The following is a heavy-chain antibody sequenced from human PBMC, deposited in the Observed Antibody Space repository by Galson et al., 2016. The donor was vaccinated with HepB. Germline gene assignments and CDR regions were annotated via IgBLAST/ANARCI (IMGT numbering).Heavy chain of an antibody. J-gene: IGHJ6*02. CDR3: ARANHSGSYRFYYYYGLDV. CDR1: GDSVSSNSAA. V-gene: IGHV6-1*01. Sequence: CAISGDSVSSNSAAWNWIRQSPSRGLEWLGRTYYRSKWFNDYAVSVRSRITINPDTSKNQFSLQLNSVTPEDTAVYYCARANHSGSYRFYYYYGLDVWGQGTTVTVSS. CDR2: TYYRSKWFN. D-gene: IGHD3-10*01.